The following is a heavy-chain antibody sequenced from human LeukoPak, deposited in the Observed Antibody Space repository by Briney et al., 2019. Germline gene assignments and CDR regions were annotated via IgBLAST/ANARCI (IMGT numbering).Heavy chain of an antibody. V-gene: IGHV4-39*07. CDR2: IYYSGST. J-gene: IGHJ1*01. Sequence: PSETLSLTCTVSGGSISSSSYYWGWIRQPPGKGLEWIGSIYYSGSTYYNPSLRSRVTISVDTSKNQFSLKLSSVTAADTAVYYCARDYSDNSDYSPYTFQHWGQGTLVTVSS. CDR1: GGSISSSSYY. CDR3: ARDYSDNSDYSPYTFQH. D-gene: IGHD3-22*01.